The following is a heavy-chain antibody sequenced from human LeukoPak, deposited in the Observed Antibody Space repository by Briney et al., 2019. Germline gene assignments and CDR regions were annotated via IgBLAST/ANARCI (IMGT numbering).Heavy chain of an antibody. Sequence: GASVKVSCKASGYTFTSYGISWVRQAPGQGLEWMGWISAYNGNTNYTQKLQGRVTMTTDTSTSTAYMELRSLRSDDTAVYYCARVNSGYCSSTSCYMDYWGQGTLVTVSS. D-gene: IGHD2-2*02. V-gene: IGHV1-18*01. CDR1: GYTFTSYG. CDR2: ISAYNGNT. J-gene: IGHJ4*02. CDR3: ARVNSGYCSSTSCYMDY.